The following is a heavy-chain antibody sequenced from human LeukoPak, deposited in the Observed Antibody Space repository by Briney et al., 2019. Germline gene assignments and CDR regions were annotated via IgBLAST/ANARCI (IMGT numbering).Heavy chain of an antibody. CDR1: GGSISSYY. J-gene: IGHJ4*02. D-gene: IGHD1-26*01. CDR2: IYYSGST. V-gene: IGHV4-59*08. CDR3: ARHGMYGAKWELFRYFDY. Sequence: PSETLSLTCTVSGGSISSYYWSWIRQPPGKGLEWIGYIYYSGSTNYNPSPKSRVTISVDTSKNQFSLKLSSVTAADTAVYYCARHGMYGAKWELFRYFDYWGQGTLVTVSS.